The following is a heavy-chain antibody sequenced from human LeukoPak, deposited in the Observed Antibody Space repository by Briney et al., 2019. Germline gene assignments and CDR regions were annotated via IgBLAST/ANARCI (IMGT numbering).Heavy chain of an antibody. J-gene: IGHJ3*02. D-gene: IGHD5-12*01. V-gene: IGHV1-46*01. CDR1: GYTFTSYY. CDR3: ARVSRGWLDAFDI. Sequence: ASVKVSCKASGYTFTSYYMHWVRQAPGQGLEWMGIINPSGGSTSYALKFQGRVTMTRDTSTSTVYMELSSLRSEDTAVYYCARVSRGWLDAFDIWGQGTMVTVSS. CDR2: INPSGGST.